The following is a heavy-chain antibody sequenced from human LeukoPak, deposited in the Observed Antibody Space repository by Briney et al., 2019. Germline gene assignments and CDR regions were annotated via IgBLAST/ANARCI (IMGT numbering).Heavy chain of an antibody. D-gene: IGHD3-22*01. V-gene: IGHV4-38-2*02. CDR3: ARNYYDSSGYGRNWFDP. CDR2: IYHSGST. CDR1: GYSISSGCY. Sequence: SETLSLTCTVSGYSISSGCYWGWIRQPPGKGLEWIGSIYHSGSTYYNPSLKSRVTISVDTSKNQFSLKLSSMTAADTAVYYCARNYYDSSGYGRNWFDPWGQGTLVTVSS. J-gene: IGHJ5*02.